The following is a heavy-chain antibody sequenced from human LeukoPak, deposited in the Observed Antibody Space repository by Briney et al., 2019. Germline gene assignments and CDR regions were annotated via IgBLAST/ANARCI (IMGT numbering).Heavy chain of an antibody. CDR3: AKGPNFGSWRALDY. Sequence: GGALTLSCAASGFTFCDYDMSWGRQTLGEGVGWGSSISGDGLGTWYADSVRGRFTISRDKPRNTLYLQLNSLRVDDTAVYYCAKGPNFGSWRALDYWGQGSLVTVSS. CDR2: ISGDGLGT. V-gene: IGHV3-23*01. D-gene: IGHD3-10*01. CDR1: GFTFCDYD. J-gene: IGHJ4*02.